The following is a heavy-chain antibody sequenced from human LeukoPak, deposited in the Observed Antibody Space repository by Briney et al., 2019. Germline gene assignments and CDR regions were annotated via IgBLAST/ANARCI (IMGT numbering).Heavy chain of an antibody. J-gene: IGHJ5*02. CDR1: GYTFTGYY. D-gene: IGHD6-19*01. CDR3: ARDLAVAGSQNWFDP. V-gene: IGHV1-18*04. Sequence: ASVKVSCKASGYTFTGYYIHWVRQAPGQGLEWMGWISAYNGNTNYAQKLQGRVTMTTDTSTSTAYMELRSLRSDDTAVYYCARDLAVAGSQNWFDPWGQGTLVTVSS. CDR2: ISAYNGNT.